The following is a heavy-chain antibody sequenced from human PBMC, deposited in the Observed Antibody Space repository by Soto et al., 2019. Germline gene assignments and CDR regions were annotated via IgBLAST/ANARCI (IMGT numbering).Heavy chain of an antibody. V-gene: IGHV1-69*13. CDR1: GDTFNKFG. CDR3: ARCMRALRTDDAFDI. J-gene: IGHJ3*02. Sequence: ASVKVSCKASGDTFNKFGISWVRQAPGQGLEWMGGIIPMYGAANSAQKFRDRVSITADESTNTAYMELSSLRSEDTAIYFCARCMRALRTDDAFDIWCNGTVGTV. CDR2: IIPMYGAA.